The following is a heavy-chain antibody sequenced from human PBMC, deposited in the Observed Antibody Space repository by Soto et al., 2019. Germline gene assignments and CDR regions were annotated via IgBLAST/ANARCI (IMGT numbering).Heavy chain of an antibody. Sequence: GASVKVSCKASGGTFSSYAISWVRQAPGQGLEWMGGIIPIFGTANYAQKFQGRVTITADESTSTAYMELSSLRSEDTAVYYCRAGYPALDYYGMDVWGQGTTVTVSS. J-gene: IGHJ6*02. CDR3: RAGYPALDYYGMDV. CDR2: IIPIFGTA. D-gene: IGHD6-13*01. CDR1: GGTFSSYA. V-gene: IGHV1-69*13.